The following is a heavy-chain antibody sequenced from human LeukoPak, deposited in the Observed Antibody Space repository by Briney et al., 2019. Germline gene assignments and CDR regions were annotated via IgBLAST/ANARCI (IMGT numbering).Heavy chain of an antibody. CDR1: GFTFNSYY. D-gene: IGHD3-10*01. CDR2: INRDESDT. Sequence: GESLRLSCAASGFTFNSYYMNWVRQAPGKGLVWVSRINRDESDTIYADSVKGRFTISRDNAKNTLFLQMNSLRAEDTAVYYCAREDFGVDYWGQGTLVTVSS. V-gene: IGHV3-74*01. CDR3: AREDFGVDY. J-gene: IGHJ4*02.